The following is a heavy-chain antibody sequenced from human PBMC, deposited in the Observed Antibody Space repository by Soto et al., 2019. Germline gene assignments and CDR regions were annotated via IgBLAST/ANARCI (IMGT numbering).Heavy chain of an antibody. CDR1: GFTFSTYA. V-gene: IGHV3-23*01. J-gene: IGHJ4*02. CDR2: ISGSGDST. D-gene: IGHD1-26*01. CDR3: AKERSHGRSLDY. Sequence: EVQLLESGGGLVQPGGSLRLSCAASGFTFSTYAMNWVRQAPGKGLEWVSGISGSGDSTYYADSVKGRFTVSRDNSNKTLYLQMNSLRAEDTAVFYCAKERSHGRSLDYWGQGTLVTLSS.